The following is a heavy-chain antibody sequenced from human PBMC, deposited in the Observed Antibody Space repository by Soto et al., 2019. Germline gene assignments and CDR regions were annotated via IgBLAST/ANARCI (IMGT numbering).Heavy chain of an antibody. CDR1: GFTFSNYA. V-gene: IGHV3-23*01. J-gene: IGHJ4*02. CDR2: ISGSGGST. CDR3: AKDGGYAYYDSSGYYFGY. D-gene: IGHD3-22*01. Sequence: GSLRLSCAASGFTFSNYAMNWVRQAPGKGLEWVPAISGSGGSTYYADSVKGRFTISRDNSKNTLYLQMKSLRAEDTAVYYCAKDGGYAYYDSSGYYFGYWGQGTLVTVSS.